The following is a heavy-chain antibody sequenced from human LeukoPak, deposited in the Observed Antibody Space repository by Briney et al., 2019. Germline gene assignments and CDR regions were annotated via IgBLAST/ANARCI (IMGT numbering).Heavy chain of an antibody. D-gene: IGHD2-8*01. CDR2: INPNSGGT. V-gene: IGHV1-2*06. CDR1: GYTFTVYY. CDR3: ARDPAGRGVANWFDP. J-gene: IGHJ5*02. Sequence: GASVKASCKASGYTFTVYYMHWVRQAPGQGLEWMGRINPNSGGTNYAQKFQGRVTMTRDTSISTAYMELSRLRSDDTAVYYCARDPAGRGVANWFDPWGQGTLVTVSS.